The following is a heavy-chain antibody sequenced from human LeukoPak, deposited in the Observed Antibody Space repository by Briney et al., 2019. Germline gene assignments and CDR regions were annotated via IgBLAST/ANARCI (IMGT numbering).Heavy chain of an antibody. J-gene: IGHJ3*02. CDR2: ISGSSDTI. CDR1: GFTFSTYS. D-gene: IGHD6-13*01. V-gene: IGHV3-48*04. Sequence: GGSLRLSCAASGFTFSTYSMNWVRQAPGKGLEWVSYISGSSDTIYYADSVKGRFTISRDNAKNSLYLQMNSLRAEDTAVYYCARVWGSWYLAFDIWGQGTMVTVSS. CDR3: ARVWGSWYLAFDI.